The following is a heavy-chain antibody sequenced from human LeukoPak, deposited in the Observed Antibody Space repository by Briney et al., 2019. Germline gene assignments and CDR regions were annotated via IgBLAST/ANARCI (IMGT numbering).Heavy chain of an antibody. J-gene: IGHJ6*02. CDR1: GFTFTTYW. CDR3: ARDAVDTANAV. D-gene: IGHD5-18*01. Sequence: GGSLRLSCAASGFTFTTYWMHWVRQAPGKGLVWVSHINSDGSITSYADSAKGRFTISRDNAKNTLYLQMNSLRAEDTAVYYCARDAVDTANAVWGQGTTITVSS. V-gene: IGHV3-74*01. CDR2: INSDGSIT.